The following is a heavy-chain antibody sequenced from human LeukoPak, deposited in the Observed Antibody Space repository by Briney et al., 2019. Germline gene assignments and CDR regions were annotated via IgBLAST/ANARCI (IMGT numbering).Heavy chain of an antibody. J-gene: IGHJ3*02. Sequence: PSETLSLTCAVYGGSFSGYYWSWIRQPPGKGLEWIGEINHSGSTNYNPSLKSRVTISVDTSKNQFSLKLSSVTAADTAVYYCARAGHYYDSSGAPTDAFDIWGQGTMVTVSS. V-gene: IGHV4-34*01. CDR3: ARAGHYYDSSGAPTDAFDI. CDR2: INHSGST. CDR1: GGSFSGYY. D-gene: IGHD3-22*01.